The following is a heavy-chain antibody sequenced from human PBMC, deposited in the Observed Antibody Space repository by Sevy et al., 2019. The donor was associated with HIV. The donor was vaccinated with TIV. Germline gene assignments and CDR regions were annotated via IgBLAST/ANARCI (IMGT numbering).Heavy chain of an antibody. CDR1: GVTLNTYW. CDR2: INTDGQMT. J-gene: IGHJ4*02. V-gene: IGHV3-74*01. CDR3: ARGTSGIFGL. D-gene: IGHD3-3*01. Sequence: GGSLRLSCVASGVTLNTYWMHWVRQAPGKGLMWVSRINTDGQMTSFADSVKGRFIISRDNAKNTIYLQMDSLRAEDTAAYFCARGTSGIFGLWGRGTLVTVSS.